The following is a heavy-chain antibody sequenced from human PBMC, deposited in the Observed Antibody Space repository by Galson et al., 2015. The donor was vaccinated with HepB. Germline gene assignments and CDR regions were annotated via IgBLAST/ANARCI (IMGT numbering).Heavy chain of an antibody. CDR1: GYSFPTYW. D-gene: IGHD6-19*01. Sequence: QSGAEVKKPGESLKISCKGSGYSFPTYWIGWVRQMPGKGLEWMVIIFPADSNTKYSPSFQGQVTISADMSISTAYLQWGSLKVSDTAMYYCARPAGPGYSTGRATYYFDYWGQGTLVPVSS. CDR2: IFPADSNT. J-gene: IGHJ4*02. CDR3: ARPAGPGYSTGRATYYFDY. V-gene: IGHV5-51*03.